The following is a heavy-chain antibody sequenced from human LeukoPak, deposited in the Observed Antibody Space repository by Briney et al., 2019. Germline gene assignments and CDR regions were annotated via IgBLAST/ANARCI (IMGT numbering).Heavy chain of an antibody. D-gene: IGHD5-12*01. CDR2: IRYDGSNK. CDR1: GFTFSSYG. V-gene: IGHV3-30*02. Sequence: GGSLRLSCAASGFTFSSYGMHWVRQAPGKGLEWVAFIRYDGSNKYYADSVKGRFTISRDNSKNTLYLQMNSLRSEDTAVYYCARRGWLRFDPWGQGTLVTVSS. J-gene: IGHJ5*02. CDR3: ARRGWLRFDP.